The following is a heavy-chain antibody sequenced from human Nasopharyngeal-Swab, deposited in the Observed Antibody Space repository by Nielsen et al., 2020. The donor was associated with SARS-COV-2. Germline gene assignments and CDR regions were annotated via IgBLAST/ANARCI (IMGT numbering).Heavy chain of an antibody. Sequence: GSLRLSCAVYGGSFSGYYWSWIRQPPGKGLEWIGEINHSGSTNYNPSLKSRVTISVDTSKNQFSLKLSSVTAADTAVYYCARGRRRVVARQYWYFDLWGRGTLVTVSS. D-gene: IGHD2-15*01. V-gene: IGHV4-34*01. CDR2: INHSGST. CDR1: GGSFSGYY. CDR3: ARGRRRVVARQYWYFDL. J-gene: IGHJ2*01.